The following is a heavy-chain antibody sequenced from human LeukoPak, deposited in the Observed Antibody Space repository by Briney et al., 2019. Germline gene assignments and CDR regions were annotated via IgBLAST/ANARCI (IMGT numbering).Heavy chain of an antibody. Sequence: SETLSLTCAVSGYSISSDYYWNWIRQVPGKGLEWIGSVYHSGYTYYNPSLQSRVTISGDTSKNQFSLQQSSVTAADTAVYYCARGQAYVQGGMDVWGKGTTVTVSS. CDR2: VYHSGYT. D-gene: IGHD3-16*01. CDR1: GYSISSDYY. CDR3: ARGQAYVQGGMDV. J-gene: IGHJ6*04. V-gene: IGHV4-38-2*01.